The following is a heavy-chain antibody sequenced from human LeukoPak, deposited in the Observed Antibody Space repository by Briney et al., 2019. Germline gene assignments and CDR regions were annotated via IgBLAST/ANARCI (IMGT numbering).Heavy chain of an antibody. Sequence: GGSLRLSCAASGFTFSNYAMSWVRQAPGKGLEWVAVISYDGSNKYYADSVKGRFTISRDNSKNTLYLQMNSLRAEDTAVYYCAKDPFGELLEGAYWGQGTLVTVSS. V-gene: IGHV3-30*18. CDR2: ISYDGSNK. CDR3: AKDPFGELLEGAY. J-gene: IGHJ4*02. D-gene: IGHD3-10*01. CDR1: GFTFSNYA.